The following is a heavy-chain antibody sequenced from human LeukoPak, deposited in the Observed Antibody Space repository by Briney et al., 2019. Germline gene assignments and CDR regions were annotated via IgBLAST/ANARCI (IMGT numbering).Heavy chain of an antibody. CDR3: AREAASGDFDY. D-gene: IGHD6-13*01. Sequence: SQTLSLTCTVSGVSIRIGGYYWSWIRQHPGKGLEWIGYIYYSGNTHYNPSLKSRLTISVDTSKNQFSLKLSSVTAADTAVYYCAREAASGDFDYWGQGTLVTVSS. CDR2: IYYSGNT. CDR1: GVSIRIGGYY. V-gene: IGHV4-31*03. J-gene: IGHJ4*02.